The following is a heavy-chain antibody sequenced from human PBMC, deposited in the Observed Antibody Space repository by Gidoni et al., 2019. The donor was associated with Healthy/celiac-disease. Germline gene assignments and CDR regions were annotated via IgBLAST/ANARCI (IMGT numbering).Heavy chain of an antibody. V-gene: IGHV1-8*01. CDR3: ARYSYGHIPLDY. D-gene: IGHD5-18*01. Sequence: QVQLVQSGAEVKKPGASVKVSCKVSGYTFTSYDIHWVLQATGQGLEWMVWMNPNSGNTGYAQKFQGRVTMTRHTSRSTAYMELSSLRSEDTAVYYCARYSYGHIPLDYWGQGTLVTVSS. CDR1: GYTFTSYD. J-gene: IGHJ4*02. CDR2: MNPNSGNT.